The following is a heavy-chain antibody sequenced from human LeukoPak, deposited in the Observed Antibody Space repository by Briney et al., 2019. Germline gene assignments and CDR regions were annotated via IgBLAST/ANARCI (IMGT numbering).Heavy chain of an antibody. V-gene: IGHV4-31*03. CDR2: IYYSGST. J-gene: IGHJ4*02. Sequence: PSQTLSLTCTVSGGSISSGGYYWSWIRQHPGKGLEWIGYIYYSGSTYYNPSLKSRVTISVDTSKNQFSLKLSSVTAADTAVYYCARSDLQEEYSSRAWIEFDYWGQGTLVTVSS. D-gene: IGHD6-13*01. CDR3: ARSDLQEEYSSRAWIEFDY. CDR1: GGSISSGGYY.